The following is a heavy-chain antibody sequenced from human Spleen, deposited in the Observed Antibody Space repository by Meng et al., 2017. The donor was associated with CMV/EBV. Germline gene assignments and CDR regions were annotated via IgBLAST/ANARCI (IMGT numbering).Heavy chain of an antibody. J-gene: IGHJ4*02. D-gene: IGHD3/OR15-3a*01. Sequence: SVKVSCKASGYIFTNYYVHWVRQAPGQGLEWMGWVNPNSGGTNYAQKFQGRVTMTWDTSLTTAYMELNRLRFDDTAVYYCARTGQDYWGQGTLVTVSS. CDR1: GYIFTNYY. CDR2: VNPNSGGT. CDR3: ARTGQDY. V-gene: IGHV1-2*02.